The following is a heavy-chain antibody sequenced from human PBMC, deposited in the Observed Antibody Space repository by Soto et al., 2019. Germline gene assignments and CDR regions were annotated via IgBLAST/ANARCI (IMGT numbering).Heavy chain of an antibody. Sequence: TLTLTYTVSGFSLSNARMGVTWIRQPPGKALEWLADIFSNDETSYNTSLKSRLTIFKETSKSQVVLTMTNMDPVDTGTYYCARKNDCGGDCYPFDYWGQGALVTVSS. CDR3: ARKNDCGGDCYPFDY. V-gene: IGHV2-26*01. CDR2: IFSNDET. CDR1: GFSLSNARMG. D-gene: IGHD2-21*02. J-gene: IGHJ4*02.